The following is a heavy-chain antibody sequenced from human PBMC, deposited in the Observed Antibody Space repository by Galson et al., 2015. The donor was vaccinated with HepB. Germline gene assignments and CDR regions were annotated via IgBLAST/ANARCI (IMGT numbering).Heavy chain of an antibody. CDR3: ARGGATMIDLE. CDR2: ISSDGSYK. D-gene: IGHD3-22*01. V-gene: IGHV3-30-3*01. J-gene: IGHJ4*02. Sequence: SPRLSCAASGFTFSYSAMHWVRQAPGQGLEWVAVISSDGSYKYHADSVKGRFTISRDNSKNTLYLQMNSLRAEDTAVYFCARGGATMIDLEWGQGTLVTVSS. CDR1: GFTFSYSA.